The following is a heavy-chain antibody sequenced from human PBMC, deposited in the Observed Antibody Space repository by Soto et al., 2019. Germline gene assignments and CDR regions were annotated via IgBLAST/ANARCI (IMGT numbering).Heavy chain of an antibody. CDR2: FDPEDGET. CDR1: GYTLTDLS. Sequence: ASVKVSCKVSGYTLTDLSMHWVRQAPGKGLEWMGGFDPEDGETIYAQKFQGRVTMTEDTSTDTAYMELSSLRSEDTAVYYCATVPRITIFGVVIYYYYGMDVWGQGTTVTVSS. J-gene: IGHJ6*02. D-gene: IGHD3-3*01. CDR3: ATVPRITIFGVVIYYYYGMDV. V-gene: IGHV1-24*01.